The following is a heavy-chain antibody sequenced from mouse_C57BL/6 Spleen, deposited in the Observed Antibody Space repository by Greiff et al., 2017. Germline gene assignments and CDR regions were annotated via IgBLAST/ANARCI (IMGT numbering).Heavy chain of an antibody. Sequence: LQESGPELVKPGASVKISCKASGYAFSSSWMNWVKQRPGKGLEWIGRIYPGDGDTNYNGKFKGKATLTADKSSSTAYMQLSSLTSEDSAVYFCARGNWVRGDYWGQGTTLTVSS. CDR2: IYPGDGDT. D-gene: IGHD4-1*01. V-gene: IGHV1-82*01. CDR1: GYAFSSSW. J-gene: IGHJ2*01. CDR3: ARGNWVRGDY.